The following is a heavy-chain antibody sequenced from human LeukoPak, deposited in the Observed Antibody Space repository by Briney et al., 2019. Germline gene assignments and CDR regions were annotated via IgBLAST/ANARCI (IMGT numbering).Heavy chain of an antibody. CDR2: IRYDGSNK. Sequence: GGSLRLSCAASEFTFNSYGMHGVRQAPGKGLEWVAFIRYDGSNKYYADSVKGRFTISRDNSKHTLYLQMNSLRAEDTAVYYCAKGTKDYYGSGSFYLSRDHFISRWGQGTLVTVSS. CDR3: AKGTKDYYGSGSFYLSRDHFISR. V-gene: IGHV3-30*02. D-gene: IGHD3-10*01. J-gene: IGHJ4*02. CDR1: EFTFNSYG.